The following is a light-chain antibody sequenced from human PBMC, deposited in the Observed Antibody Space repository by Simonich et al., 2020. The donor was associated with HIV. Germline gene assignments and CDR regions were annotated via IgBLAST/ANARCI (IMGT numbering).Light chain of an antibody. J-gene: IGKJ4*01. Sequence: DIVMTQSPDSLAVSLGERATINCKSSQSVLYSSNNMNYLAWYQQKPEQPPKLLSDWASTRESGVPDRFSGSGSGTDFTLTISSLQPEDFATYYCQQANSFPLTFGGGTKVEIK. CDR3: QQANSFPLT. CDR2: WAS. V-gene: IGKV4-1*01. CDR1: QSVLYSSNNMNY.